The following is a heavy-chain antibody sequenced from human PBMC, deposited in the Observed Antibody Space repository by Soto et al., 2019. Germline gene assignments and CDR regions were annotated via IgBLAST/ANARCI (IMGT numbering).Heavy chain of an antibody. D-gene: IGHD3-9*01. CDR3: AKDRAYYDILTAYYSNYFDY. J-gene: IGHJ4*02. V-gene: IGHV3-23*01. CDR2: ISGSGDDT. Sequence: EVQLLESGGGLVQPGGSLRLSCAASGFTFSSYAMSWVRLAPGKGLEWVSAISGSGDDTYYADSVRGRFTISRDNSKNTLYLQMISLRAEDTAVYYCAKDRAYYDILTAYYSNYFDYWGQGTLVTVSS. CDR1: GFTFSSYA.